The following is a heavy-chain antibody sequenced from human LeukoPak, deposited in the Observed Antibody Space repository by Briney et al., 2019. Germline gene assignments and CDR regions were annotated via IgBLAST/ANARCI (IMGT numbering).Heavy chain of an antibody. V-gene: IGHV3-21*01. CDR1: GFTFSTYS. D-gene: IGHD2-2*01. CDR3: ARRYCSSTNCYAFDV. CDR2: ISNSGSYI. Sequence: GGSLRLSCAASGFTFSTYSMNWFRQAPGKGLKWVSSISNSGSYIYYADSVKGRFTISRDNAKNSLYLQMNSLRAEDTAVYFCARRYCSSTNCYAFDVWGQGTMVTVSS. J-gene: IGHJ3*01.